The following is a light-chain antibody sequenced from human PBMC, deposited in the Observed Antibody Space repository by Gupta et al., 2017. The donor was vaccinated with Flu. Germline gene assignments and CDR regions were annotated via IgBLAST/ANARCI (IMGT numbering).Light chain of an antibody. V-gene: IGLV1-40*01. J-gene: IGLJ3*02. CDR1: SSNVGANYD. CDR3: QSSDSSLSSVV. Sequence: QSVLTQPPSVSGAPGQRVTISCTGSSSNVGANYDVHWYQQLPGRAPKRLREGDNNRPSGVPGRFSGSKSGTSASLAITGLQAEDEAEYYCQSSDSSLSSVVFGGGTKMTVL. CDR2: GDN.